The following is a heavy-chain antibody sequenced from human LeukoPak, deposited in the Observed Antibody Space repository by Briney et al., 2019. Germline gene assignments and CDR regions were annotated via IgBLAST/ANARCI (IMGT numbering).Heavy chain of an antibody. CDR1: GYSISSGYY. J-gene: IGHJ5*02. CDR2: IYYSGST. Sequence: SETLSLTCALCGYSISSGYYWGWIRQPPGKGLEGIGSIYYSGSTFYNPSLKSRVNISVDTSKNQFSLKLSSVTAADTAVYYCARAARDILTGYYRNNWFDPWGQGTLVTVSS. D-gene: IGHD3-9*01. V-gene: IGHV4-38-2*01. CDR3: ARAARDILTGYYRNNWFDP.